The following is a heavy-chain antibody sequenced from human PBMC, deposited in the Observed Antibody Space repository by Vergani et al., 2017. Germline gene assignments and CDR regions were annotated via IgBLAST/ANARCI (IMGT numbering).Heavy chain of an antibody. CDR1: GDSISSGVYY. CDR3: ARMGGYDEGDAFRIGYFDS. CDR2: IYSTGST. Sequence: QVQLQESGPGLVKPSQTLSLTCSVSGDSISSGVYYWNWLRQHPGKGLEWIGYIYSTGSTLHNPSLRRRINMSVDTSKNQFSLKLNSVTAADTAMYYCARMGGYDEGDAFRIGYFDSWGPGILVTVSS. J-gene: IGHJ4*02. V-gene: IGHV4-31*03. D-gene: IGHD3-22*01.